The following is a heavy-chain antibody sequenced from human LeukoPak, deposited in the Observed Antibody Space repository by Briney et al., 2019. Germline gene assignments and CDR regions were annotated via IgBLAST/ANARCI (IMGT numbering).Heavy chain of an antibody. V-gene: IGHV3-30*14. J-gene: IGHJ4*02. CDR3: ASGNYGDYIDY. CDR1: GFTFSSYA. Sequence: GGSLRLSCAASGFTFSSYAMHWVRQAPGKGLEWVAVISYDGSNKYYADSVKGRFTISRDNSKNTLYLQMNSLRAEDTAVYYCASGNYGDYIDYWGQGTLVTVSS. D-gene: IGHD4-17*01. CDR2: ISYDGSNK.